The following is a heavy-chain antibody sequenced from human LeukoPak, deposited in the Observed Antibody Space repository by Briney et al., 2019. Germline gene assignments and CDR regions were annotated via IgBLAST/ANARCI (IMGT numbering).Heavy chain of an antibody. V-gene: IGHV4-39*01. Sequence: SETLSLTYTVSGGSVSSSSYYWGWIRQPPGKGLEWIGGIDYSGSTYSNPSIKSRVTISIDTSKNLISLKVSSVTAADTAVYYCARHTSSDFWSGSPPYYYYYMDVWGKGTTVTVSS. J-gene: IGHJ6*03. CDR3: ARHTSSDFWSGSPPYYYYYMDV. CDR1: GGSVSSSSYY. D-gene: IGHD3-3*01. CDR2: IDYSGST.